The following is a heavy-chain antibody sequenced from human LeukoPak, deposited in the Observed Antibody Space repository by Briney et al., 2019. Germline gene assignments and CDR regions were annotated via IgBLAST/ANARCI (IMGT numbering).Heavy chain of an antibody. D-gene: IGHD3-22*01. Sequence: GASVKVSCKASGYTFTGYYMHWVRQAPGQGLEWMGWINPNSGGTNYAQKFQGRVTMTRDTSISTAYMELSRLRSDDTAVYYCARGLYYYDSRTPFDYWGQGTLVTVSS. CDR3: ARGLYYYDSRTPFDY. CDR2: INPNSGGT. V-gene: IGHV1-2*02. J-gene: IGHJ4*02. CDR1: GYTFTGYY.